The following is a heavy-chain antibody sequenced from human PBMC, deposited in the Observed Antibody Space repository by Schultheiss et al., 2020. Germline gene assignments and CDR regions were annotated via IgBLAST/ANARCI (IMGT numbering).Heavy chain of an antibody. CDR2: MNPNSGNT. CDR3: ASHEVGIVAGYGMDV. Sequence: ASVKVSCKASGGTFSSYAISWVRQAPGQGLEWMGWMNPNSGNTGYAQKFQGRVTMTRNTSISTAYMELSSLRSEDTAVYYCASHEVGIVAGYGMDVWGQGTTVTVSS. V-gene: IGHV1-8*02. CDR1: GGTFSSYA. J-gene: IGHJ6*02. D-gene: IGHD5-12*01.